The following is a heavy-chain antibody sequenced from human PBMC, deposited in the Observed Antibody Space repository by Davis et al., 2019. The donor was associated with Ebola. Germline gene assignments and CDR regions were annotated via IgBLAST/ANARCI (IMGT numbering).Heavy chain of an antibody. CDR1: GFTFPKSA. J-gene: IGHJ5*02. CDR3: AAWVLGYYIDNSCYTSYNWFDP. CDR2: IVIGSGHT. V-gene: IGHV1-58*01. D-gene: IGHD2-15*01. Sequence: AASVKVSCKASGFTFPKSAVQWVRQARGQRLEWIGWIVIGSGHTTYAQKFQDRVTITRDTSTNTVYMELSSLRSEDTAVYYCAAWVLGYYIDNSCYTSYNWFDPSGQGTLVTVSS.